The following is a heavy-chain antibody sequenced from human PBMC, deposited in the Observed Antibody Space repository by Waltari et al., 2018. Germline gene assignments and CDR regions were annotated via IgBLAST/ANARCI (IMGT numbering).Heavy chain of an antibody. V-gene: IGHV3-53*01. CDR3: TRETSYYDSNGLIDAFDI. CDR1: GFTVSNSQ. D-gene: IGHD3-22*01. J-gene: IGHJ3*02. Sequence: EVQLVESGGGLIQPGGSLRLSCAVSGFTVSNSQISWVRQDPGKGLEWVSVIYRDGSTYYGDSVKGRFTISRDNSKNMLHLQMNSLRAEDSALYYCTRETSYYDSNGLIDAFDIWGQGTMVTVSS. CDR2: IYRDGST.